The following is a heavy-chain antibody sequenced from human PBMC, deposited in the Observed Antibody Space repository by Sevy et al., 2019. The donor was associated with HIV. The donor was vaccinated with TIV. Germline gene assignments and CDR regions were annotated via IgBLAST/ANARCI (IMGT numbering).Heavy chain of an antibody. V-gene: IGHV3-23*01. D-gene: IGHD6-6*01. J-gene: IGHJ6*02. CDR1: GFTFSSYA. CDR2: ISGSGGST. Sequence: GGCLRLSCAASGFTFSSYAMSWVRQAPGKGLEWVSAISGSGGSTYYADSVKGRFTISRDNSKNTLYLQMNSLRAEDTAVYYCVTEYSSSGGYYYYGMDVWGQGTTVTVSS. CDR3: VTEYSSSGGYYYYGMDV.